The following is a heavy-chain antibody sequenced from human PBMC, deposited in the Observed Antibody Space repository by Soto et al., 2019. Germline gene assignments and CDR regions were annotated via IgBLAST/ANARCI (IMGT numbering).Heavy chain of an antibody. CDR3: ARSVWGSYRYNFDY. CDR2: MNPNSGNT. J-gene: IGHJ4*02. D-gene: IGHD3-16*02. V-gene: IGHV1-8*01. Sequence: QVQLVQSGAEVTKPGASVKVSCKDSGYTFTSYDINWVRQATGQGLEWMVWMNPNSGNTGYAQKFQGRVTMTRNTSISTAYMERSSLRSEATAVYYCARSVWGSYRYNFDYWGQGTLVTFSS. CDR1: GYTFTSYD.